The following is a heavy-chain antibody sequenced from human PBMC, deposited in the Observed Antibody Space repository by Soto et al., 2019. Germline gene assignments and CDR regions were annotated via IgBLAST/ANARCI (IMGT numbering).Heavy chain of an antibody. CDR2: ISAYNGNT. CDR3: ARVYYYDSSGYSQNWFDP. Sequence: ASVKVSCKASGYTFTSYYMHWARQAPGQGLEWMGWISAYNGNTNYAQKLQGRVTMTTDTSTSTAYMELRSLRSDDTAVYYCARVYYYDSSGYSQNWFDPWGQGTLVTVSS. J-gene: IGHJ5*02. CDR1: GYTFTSYY. D-gene: IGHD3-22*01. V-gene: IGHV1-18*04.